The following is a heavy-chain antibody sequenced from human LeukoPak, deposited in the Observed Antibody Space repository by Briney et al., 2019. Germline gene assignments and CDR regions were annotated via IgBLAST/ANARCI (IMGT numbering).Heavy chain of an antibody. V-gene: IGHV1-8*01. Sequence: ASVKFSCKASGYTFTSYDIHWVRQATGQGLEWMGWMSTNNDITGYAQKFQGRVTMTRSTSMSTAYMELSSLRSEDTAVYYCARPRSAYYDSSGFYIWGQGSLVTVSS. D-gene: IGHD3-22*01. CDR2: MSTNNDIT. CDR3: ARPRSAYYDSSGFYI. J-gene: IGHJ4*02. CDR1: GYTFTSYD.